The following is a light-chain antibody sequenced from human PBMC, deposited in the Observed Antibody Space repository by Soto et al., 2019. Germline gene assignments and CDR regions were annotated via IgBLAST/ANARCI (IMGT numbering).Light chain of an antibody. V-gene: IGKV3-15*01. CDR2: DTS. CDR1: QGVSRK. CDR3: QQYSNWPPIT. Sequence: VMTQSPATLSVAPGERVTFSCRASQGVSRKLAWYQHKPGQAPRLLIYDTSTRATGIPARFSGSGSGTEFTLTISSLQSEDFAVYYCQQYSNWPPITFGQGTRLEIK. J-gene: IGKJ5*01.